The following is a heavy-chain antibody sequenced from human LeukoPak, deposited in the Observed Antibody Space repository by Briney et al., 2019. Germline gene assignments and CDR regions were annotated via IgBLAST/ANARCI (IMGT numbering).Heavy chain of an antibody. J-gene: IGHJ3*02. D-gene: IGHD3-22*01. CDR1: GGSISSGDYY. CDR2: IYYSGST. CDR3: ARESSGYDDAFDI. Sequence: SSETLSLTCTVSGGSISSGDYYWSWIRQPPGKGLEWIGYIYYSGSTYYNPSLKSRVTISVDTSKNQFSLKLSSVTAADTAVYYCARESSGYDDAFDIWGQGTMVTVSS. V-gene: IGHV4-30-4*01.